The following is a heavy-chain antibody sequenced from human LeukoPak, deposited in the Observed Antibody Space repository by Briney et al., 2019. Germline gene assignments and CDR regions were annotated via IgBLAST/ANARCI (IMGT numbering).Heavy chain of an antibody. V-gene: IGHV1-2*02. J-gene: IGHJ4*02. CDR1: GYTFTGYH. CDR2: INPNSCGT. Sequence: ASVKVSCKAAGYTFTGYHIHWVRQAPGQGLEWMGWINPNSCGTNYAQKLQGRVTMTRQTSIRTASMEPSRLRSDGTPVYYFASVFSASDWGRLSYYYWGQGTLGTVSS. CDR3: ASVFSASDWGRLSYYY. D-gene: IGHD2-21*02.